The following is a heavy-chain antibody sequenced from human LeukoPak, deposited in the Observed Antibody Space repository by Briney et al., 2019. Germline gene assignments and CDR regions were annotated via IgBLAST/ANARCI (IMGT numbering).Heavy chain of an antibody. V-gene: IGHV3-21*01. CDR1: GFTFSSFS. CDR3: ARGVGYGDYTFYFDY. CDR2: ISSGGDYK. J-gene: IGHJ4*02. Sequence: GGSLRLSCAASGFTFSSFSMNWVRQAPGKGLEWVSSISSGGDYKHYADSVKGRLTISRDNAKNSLYLQMNSLRAEDTAVYYCARGVGYGDYTFYFDYWGQGTLVTVSS. D-gene: IGHD4-17*01.